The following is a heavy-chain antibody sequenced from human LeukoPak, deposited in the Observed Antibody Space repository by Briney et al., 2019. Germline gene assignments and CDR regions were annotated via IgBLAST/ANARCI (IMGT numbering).Heavy chain of an antibody. Sequence: ASVKVSCKASGYTFTSYGIGWVRQAPGQGLEWMGWISAYNGNTNYAQKLQGRVTMTTDTSTSTAYMELRSLRSDDTAVYYCARGRIAAGTVGVVSAFWGQGTLVTVSS. CDR1: GYTFTSYG. V-gene: IGHV1-18*01. D-gene: IGHD6-13*01. CDR2: ISAYNGNT. J-gene: IGHJ4*02. CDR3: ARGRIAAGTVGVVSAF.